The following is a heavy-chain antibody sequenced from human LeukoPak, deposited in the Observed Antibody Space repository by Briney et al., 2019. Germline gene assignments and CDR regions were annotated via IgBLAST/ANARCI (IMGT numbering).Heavy chain of an antibody. CDR3: ARETIAAAGRGWFDP. J-gene: IGHJ5*02. CDR1: GYTFTGYY. D-gene: IGHD6-13*01. V-gene: IGHV1-2*02. Sequence: ASVKVSCKASGYTFTGYYMHWVRQAPGQGLEWMGWINPNSGGTNYAQKFQGRVTMTRDTSISTAYMELSRLRSDDTAVYYCARETIAAAGRGWFDPRGQGTLVTVSS. CDR2: INPNSGGT.